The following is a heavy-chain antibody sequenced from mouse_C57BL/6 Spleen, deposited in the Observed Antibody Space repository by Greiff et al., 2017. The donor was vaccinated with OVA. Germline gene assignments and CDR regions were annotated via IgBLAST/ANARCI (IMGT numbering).Heavy chain of an antibody. V-gene: IGHV1-61*01. CDR3: ARGGAQATWTY. CDR2: IYPSDSDT. Sequence: QVQLQQPGAELVRPGSSVKLSCKASGYTFTSSWMDWVKQRPGQGLEWIGNIYPSDSDTHSTQKFKDKATLTVDKSSSTAYMKLSSLTSEDSAVYYCARGGAQATWTYWGQGTLVTVSA. D-gene: IGHD3-2*02. J-gene: IGHJ3*01. CDR1: GYTFTSSW.